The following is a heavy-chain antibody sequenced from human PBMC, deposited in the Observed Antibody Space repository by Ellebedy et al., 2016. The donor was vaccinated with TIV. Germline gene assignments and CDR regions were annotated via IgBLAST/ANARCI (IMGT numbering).Heavy chain of an antibody. CDR3: AKGSITTTATCLDY. CDR1: GFTVDDYA. CDR2: ISWNSGSI. Sequence: SLKISCAASGFTVDDYAMHWVRQAPGKGLEWVSGISWNSGSIGYADSVKGRFTISRDNVKNSLHLQMNSLRVEDSAFYYCAKGSITTTATCLDYWGQGTLVTVSS. V-gene: IGHV3-9*01. J-gene: IGHJ4*02. D-gene: IGHD1-1*01.